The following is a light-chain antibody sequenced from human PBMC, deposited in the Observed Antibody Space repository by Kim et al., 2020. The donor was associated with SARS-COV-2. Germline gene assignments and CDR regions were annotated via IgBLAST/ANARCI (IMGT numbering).Light chain of an antibody. J-gene: IGKJ2*01. V-gene: IGKV3-11*01. Sequence: EIVLTQSPATLSLSPGERATLSCRASQSISSYLAWYQHKPGQAPRLLIYDASNRATGIPARFSGSGSGTDFTLTISSLEPEDFAVYYCQQRSNWPPYTLGQGNKLEI. CDR3: QQRSNWPPYT. CDR1: QSISSY. CDR2: DAS.